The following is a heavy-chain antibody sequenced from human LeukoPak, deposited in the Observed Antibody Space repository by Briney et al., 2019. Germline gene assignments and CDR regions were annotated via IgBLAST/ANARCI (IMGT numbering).Heavy chain of an antibody. Sequence: SVKVSCKASGGTFSSYAISWVRQAPGQGLEWMGGIIPIFGTANYAQKFQGRVTITADESTSTAYMELSSLRSEDTAVYYCARDLVTMIPDYGMDVWGQGTTVTVSS. D-gene: IGHD3-22*01. J-gene: IGHJ6*02. CDR2: IIPIFGTA. V-gene: IGHV1-69*13. CDR1: GGTFSSYA. CDR3: ARDLVTMIPDYGMDV.